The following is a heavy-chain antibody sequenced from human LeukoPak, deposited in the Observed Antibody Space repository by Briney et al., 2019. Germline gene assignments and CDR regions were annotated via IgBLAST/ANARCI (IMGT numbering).Heavy chain of an antibody. D-gene: IGHD3-22*01. V-gene: IGHV3-33*01. CDR2: IWYDGSNK. CDR1: GFTFSSYG. Sequence: GGSLRLSCAASGFTFSSYGMHWVRQAPGKGLEWVAVIWYDGSNKYYADSVKGRFTISRDNAKNSLYLQMNSLRAEDTAVYYCTRDRDDDSSGSIDDAFDIWGQGTMVTVSS. CDR3: TRDRDDDSSGSIDDAFDI. J-gene: IGHJ3*02.